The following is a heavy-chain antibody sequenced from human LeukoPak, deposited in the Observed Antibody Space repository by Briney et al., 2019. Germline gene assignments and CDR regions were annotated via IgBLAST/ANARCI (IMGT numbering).Heavy chain of an antibody. V-gene: IGHV3-74*01. CDR1: GFTFSSYW. CDR3: AKDQTGDNSGYYGDKAFDI. J-gene: IGHJ3*02. Sequence: PGGSLRLSCAASGFTFSSYWMHWVRQAPGKGLVWVSRINSDGSSTSYADSVKGRFTISRDNAKNTVYLQMNSLRAEDTAVYYCAKDQTGDNSGYYGDKAFDIWGQGTMVTVSS. CDR2: INSDGSST. D-gene: IGHD3-22*01.